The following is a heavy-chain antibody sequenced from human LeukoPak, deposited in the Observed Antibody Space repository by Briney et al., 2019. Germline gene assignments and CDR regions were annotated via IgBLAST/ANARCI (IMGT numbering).Heavy chain of an antibody. CDR1: GGSISSYY. CDR2: IYYSGST. J-gene: IGHJ4*02. CDR3: ARVTAAAGPFDY. D-gene: IGHD6-13*01. Sequence: SETLSLTCTVSGGSISSYYWSWIRQPPGKGLEWIGYIYYSGSTNYNPSLKSRVTISVDTSKNQFSLKLSSVTAADTAVYYCARVTAAAGPFDYWGQGTLVTVSS. V-gene: IGHV4-59*08.